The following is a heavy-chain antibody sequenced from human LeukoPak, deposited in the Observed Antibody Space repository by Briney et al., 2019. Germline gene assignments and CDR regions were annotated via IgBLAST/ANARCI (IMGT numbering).Heavy chain of an antibody. J-gene: IGHJ4*02. V-gene: IGHV1-18*01. CDR1: GYTFTSYG. D-gene: IGHD2-2*01. CDR2: ISAYNGNT. Sequence: GASVKVSCKASGYTFTSYGISWVRQAPGQGLEWMGWISAYNGNTNYAQKLQGRVTMTTDTSTSTAYMELSSLRSEDTAVYYCARSRAVPAPSPYYFDYWGQGTLVTVSS. CDR3: ARSRAVPAPSPYYFDY.